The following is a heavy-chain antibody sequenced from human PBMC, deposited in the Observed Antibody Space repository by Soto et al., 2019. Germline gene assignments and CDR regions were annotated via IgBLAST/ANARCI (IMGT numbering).Heavy chain of an antibody. Sequence: SGGSLRLSCAASGFTFSSYSMNWVRQAPGKGLEWVSSISSSSSYIYYADSVKGRFTISRDNAKNSLYLQMNSLRAEDTAVYYCARGGAARPYLAGPFDYWGQGTLVTVSS. V-gene: IGHV3-21*01. CDR1: GFTFSSYS. CDR2: ISSSSSYI. J-gene: IGHJ4*02. D-gene: IGHD6-6*01. CDR3: ARGGAARPYLAGPFDY.